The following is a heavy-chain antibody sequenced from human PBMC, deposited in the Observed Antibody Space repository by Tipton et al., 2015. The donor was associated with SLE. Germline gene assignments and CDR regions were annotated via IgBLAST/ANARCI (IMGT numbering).Heavy chain of an antibody. D-gene: IGHD6-19*01. CDR2: ISWNSGSI. V-gene: IGHV3-9*03. J-gene: IGHJ4*02. Sequence: SLRLSCAASGFTFDDYAMHWVRQAPGKGLEWVSGISWNSGSIGYADSVKGRFTISRDNAKNSLYLQMNSLRAEDMALYYCAKGGVKAVASLVDYWGQGTLVTVSS. CDR1: GFTFDDYA. CDR3: AKGGVKAVASLVDY.